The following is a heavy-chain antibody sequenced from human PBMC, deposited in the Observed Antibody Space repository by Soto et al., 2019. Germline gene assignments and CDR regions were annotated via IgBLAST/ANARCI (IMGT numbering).Heavy chain of an antibody. D-gene: IGHD6-13*01. CDR3: AIAAAAYYFDS. CDR1: GFTFSSSA. CDR2: ISSSGSST. Sequence: GGSLRLSCAASGFTFSSSAMSWVRQAPGKGLEWVSTISSSGSSTYYADSVKGRFTISRDNSKNTLYLQMNSLRAEDTAVYYCAIAAAAYYFDSWGQGTLVTVSS. V-gene: IGHV3-23*01. J-gene: IGHJ4*02.